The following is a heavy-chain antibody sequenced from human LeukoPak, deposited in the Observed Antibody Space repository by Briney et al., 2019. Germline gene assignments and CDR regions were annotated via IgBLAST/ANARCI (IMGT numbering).Heavy chain of an antibody. J-gene: IGHJ4*02. D-gene: IGHD2-2*01. CDR3: ARGELPSTSRYAIDY. Sequence: GGSLRLSCAASGFTFSSHWMTWIRQAPGKGLEWVASLKKDVGEKFYVDSVKGRFTISRDNSKNSLYLLMNSLRTEDTAVYYCARGELPSTSRYAIDYWGQGTLVTVSS. CDR1: GFTFSSHW. V-gene: IGHV3-7*01. CDR2: LKKDVGEK.